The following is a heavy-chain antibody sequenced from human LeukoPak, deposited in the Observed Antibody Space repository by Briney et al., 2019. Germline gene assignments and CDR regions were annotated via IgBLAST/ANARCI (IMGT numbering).Heavy chain of an antibody. CDR3: ARGVVVGATFYCYYGMDV. CDR2: ISSSGSTI. V-gene: IGHV3-48*03. D-gene: IGHD1-26*01. J-gene: IGHJ6*02. CDR1: GFTFSSYE. Sequence: GGSLRLSCAASGFTFSSYEMNWVRQAPGKGLEWVSYISSSGSTIYYADSVKGRFTISRDNAKNSLYLQMNSLRAEDTAVYYCARGVVVGATFYCYYGMDVWGQGTTVTVSS.